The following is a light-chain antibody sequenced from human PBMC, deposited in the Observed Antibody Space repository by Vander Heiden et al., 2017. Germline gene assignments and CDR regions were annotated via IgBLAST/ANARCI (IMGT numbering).Light chain of an antibody. CDR1: SSNIGSNT. V-gene: IGLV1-44*01. CDR2: SNN. Sequence: QSVLTQPPSASGTPGQRVTISCSGSSSNIGSNTVNWYQQLPGTAPKLLIYSNNQRPSGVPDRFSGSKSGTSAYLAISGLQSEDEADYYCAAWDDSLNGYVLGTGTKV. CDR3: AAWDDSLNGYV. J-gene: IGLJ1*01.